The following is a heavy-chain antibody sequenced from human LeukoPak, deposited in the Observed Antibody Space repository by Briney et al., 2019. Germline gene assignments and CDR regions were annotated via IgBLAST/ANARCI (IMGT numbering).Heavy chain of an antibody. CDR3: ARPLTLGANDAFDI. CDR2: ISLYNGNT. Sequence: GASVKVSCKFSSYTFTSGITWVRQAPGQGLEWMGWISLYNGNTKYAQKLQGRVTLTTETSTDTAHMELRSLRSDDTAVYYCARPLTLGANDAFDIWGQGTMVTVSS. V-gene: IGHV1-18*01. J-gene: IGHJ3*02. D-gene: IGHD1-26*01. CDR1: SYTFTSG.